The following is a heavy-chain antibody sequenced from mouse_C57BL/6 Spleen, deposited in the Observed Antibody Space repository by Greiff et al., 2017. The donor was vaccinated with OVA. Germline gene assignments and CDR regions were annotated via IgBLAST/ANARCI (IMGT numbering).Heavy chain of an antibody. CDR2: IHPNSGST. CDR1: GYTFTSYW. Sequence: QVQLQQPGAELVKPGASVKLSCKASGYTFTSYWMHWVKQRPGQGLEWIGMIHPNSGSTNYNEKFKSKATLTVDKSSSTAYMQLSSLTSEDSAVYYCAPIYDGYSAGDFDYWGQGTTLTVSS. J-gene: IGHJ2*01. V-gene: IGHV1-64*01. CDR3: APIYDGYSAGDFDY. D-gene: IGHD2-3*01.